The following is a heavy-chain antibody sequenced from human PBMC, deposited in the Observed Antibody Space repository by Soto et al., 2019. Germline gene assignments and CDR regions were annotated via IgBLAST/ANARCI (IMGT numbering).Heavy chain of an antibody. J-gene: IGHJ4*02. V-gene: IGHV2-5*02. CDR1: GFSLSTSGVG. Sequence: QITLKESGPTLVKPTQTLTLTCTFSGFSLSTSGVGVGWIRQPPGKALEWLALIYWDDDKRYSPSLKSRSTITKDTSKNQVVLTMTNMDPVDTATYYCAHSLFPNRGSRGSFDYWGQGTLVTVSS. CDR3: AHSLFPNRGSRGSFDY. D-gene: IGHD7-27*01. CDR2: IYWDDDK.